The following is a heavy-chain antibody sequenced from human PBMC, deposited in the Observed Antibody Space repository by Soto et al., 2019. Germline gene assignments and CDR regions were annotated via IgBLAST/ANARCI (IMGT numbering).Heavy chain of an antibody. D-gene: IGHD3-10*02. CDR2: ISGGGGSI. CDR1: GFNFNTYA. V-gene: IGHV3-23*01. CDR3: AKGKSSNYVSHAFDV. Sequence: LRLSCAASGFNFNTYAMSWVRQAPGKGLEWVSGISGGGGSIHYVDSVKGRFTISRDNSKNTLYLQMNSLRGEDTAVYYCAKGKSSNYVSHAFDVWGQGTMVTVSS. J-gene: IGHJ3*01.